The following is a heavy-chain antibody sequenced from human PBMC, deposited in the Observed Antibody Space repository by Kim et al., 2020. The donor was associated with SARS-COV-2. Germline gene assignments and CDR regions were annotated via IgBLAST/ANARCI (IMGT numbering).Heavy chain of an antibody. Sequence: AQKLQGRVTMTTDTSTSTAYMELRSLRSDDTAVYYCARVVEQWLGNWFDPWGQGTLVTVSS. D-gene: IGHD6-19*01. V-gene: IGHV1-18*01. CDR3: ARVVEQWLGNWFDP. J-gene: IGHJ5*02.